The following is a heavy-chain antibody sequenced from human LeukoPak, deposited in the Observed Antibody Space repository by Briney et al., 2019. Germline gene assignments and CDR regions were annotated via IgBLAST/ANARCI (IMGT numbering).Heavy chain of an antibody. V-gene: IGHV4-31*03. D-gene: IGHD5-18*01. CDR1: GGSISSGDYY. Sequence: SETLSLTCSVSGGSISSGDYYWSWIRQHPGKGLEWIGYIYYSGSTYYNPSLKSRVTMSVDTSRNQFSLKLNSLTAADTAVYYCVRHGDTAMVFVDWGQGTLVTVSS. CDR3: VRHGDTAMVFVD. CDR2: IYYSGST. J-gene: IGHJ4*02.